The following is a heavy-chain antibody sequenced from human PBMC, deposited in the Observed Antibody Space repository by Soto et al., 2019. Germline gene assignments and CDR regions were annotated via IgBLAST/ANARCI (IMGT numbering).Heavy chain of an antibody. CDR3: AADDYDIWTGYSRYYGMDV. Sequence: QMQLVQSGPEVKKPGTSVKVSCKASGFTFTSSAMQWVRQARGQRLERIGWIVVGSGNTNYAQKFQERVTITRDMSTCAAYMELSSLRSEDTAVYYCAADDYDIWTGYSRYYGMDVGGQGRTVTVSS. V-gene: IGHV1-58*02. D-gene: IGHD3-9*01. J-gene: IGHJ6*02. CDR1: GFTFTSSA. CDR2: IVVGSGNT.